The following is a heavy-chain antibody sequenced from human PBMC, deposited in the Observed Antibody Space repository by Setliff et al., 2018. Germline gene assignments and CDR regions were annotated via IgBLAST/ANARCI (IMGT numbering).Heavy chain of an antibody. V-gene: IGHV3-74*01. J-gene: IGHJ6*03. Sequence: GSLRLSCAASGFSFSNYWMHWVRQAPGKGLVWVSRINGDATIAHYADSVKGRFTISRDNARNTLYLQMNSLRAEDTAVYFCASIDWGENFYNTDVWGKGTTVTVSS. CDR2: INGDATIA. D-gene: IGHD7-27*01. CDR1: GFSFSNYW. CDR3: ASIDWGENFYNTDV.